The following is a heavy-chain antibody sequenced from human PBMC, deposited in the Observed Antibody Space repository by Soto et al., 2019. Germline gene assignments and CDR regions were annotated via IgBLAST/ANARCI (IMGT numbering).Heavy chain of an antibody. CDR1: GYTFTGYY. CDR2: INPNSGGT. Sequence: ASVKVSCKASGYTFTGYYMHWVRQAPGQGLEWMGWINPNSGGTNYAQKFQGWVTMTRDTSISTAYMELSRLRSDDTAVYYCARGTYYDILTGYSAYFDYWGQGTLVTVSS. J-gene: IGHJ4*02. D-gene: IGHD3-9*01. CDR3: ARGTYYDILTGYSAYFDY. V-gene: IGHV1-2*04.